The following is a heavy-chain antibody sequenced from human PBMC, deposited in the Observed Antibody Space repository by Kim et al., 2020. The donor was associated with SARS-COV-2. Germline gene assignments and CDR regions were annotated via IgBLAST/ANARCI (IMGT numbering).Heavy chain of an antibody. J-gene: IGHJ4*02. CDR3: AKMGGTYRDDDYHFDY. D-gene: IGHD1-26*01. Sequence: GKGRFTISRENSKNTVYLQMNSLRAEDTAVYYCAKMGGTYRDDDYHFDYWGQGTLVTVSS. V-gene: IGHV3-23*01.